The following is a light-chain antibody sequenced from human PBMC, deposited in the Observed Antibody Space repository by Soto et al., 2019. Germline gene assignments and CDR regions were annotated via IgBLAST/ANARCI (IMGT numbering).Light chain of an antibody. CDR2: GAS. J-gene: IGKJ1*01. CDR3: QQYNDWPPGT. V-gene: IGKV3-15*01. CDR1: QNIGNN. Sequence: EIVMTQSPATLSVSPGESATLSCRASQNIGNNLAWYQQKPGQAPRLLFYGASIRATGIPGRFSGSGSGTEFTLTISSLQSEDFAVFYCQQYNDWPPGTFGQGTKVEIK.